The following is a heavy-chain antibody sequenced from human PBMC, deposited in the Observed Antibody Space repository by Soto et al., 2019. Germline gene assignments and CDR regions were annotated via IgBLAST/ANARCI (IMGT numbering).Heavy chain of an antibody. J-gene: IGHJ4*02. CDR3: ARAWTYARC. V-gene: IGHV3-7*04. CDR1: GFTFNTFW. D-gene: IGHD1-7*01. CDR2: IKEDGSEE. Sequence: EVQLVESGGGLGQPGGSLRLSCVASGFTFNTFWMGWVRQAPGKGLEWVANIKEDGSEENYVDSVKGRFTISRDNARNSLSLQLNSLRVEDTAIYYCARAWTYARCWGRGTLVTVSS.